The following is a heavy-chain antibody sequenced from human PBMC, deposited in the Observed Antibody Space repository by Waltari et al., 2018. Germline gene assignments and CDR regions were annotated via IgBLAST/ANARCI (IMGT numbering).Heavy chain of an antibody. J-gene: IGHJ4*02. CDR3: ARTRGITMIVVVGFDY. Sequence: EVQLVESGGGLVKPGGSLRLSCAASGFTFSSYSMNWVRPAPGKGLEWVSSISSSSSYIYYADSVKGRFTISRDNAKNSLYLQMNSLRAEDTAVYYCARTRGITMIVVVGFDYWGQGTLVTVSS. CDR2: ISSSSSYI. V-gene: IGHV3-21*01. CDR1: GFTFSSYS. D-gene: IGHD3-22*01.